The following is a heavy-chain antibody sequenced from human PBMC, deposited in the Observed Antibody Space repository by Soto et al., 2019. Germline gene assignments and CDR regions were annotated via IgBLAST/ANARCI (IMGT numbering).Heavy chain of an antibody. CDR3: ARGHDSGDYQNWFDP. CDR2: IYYSGST. D-gene: IGHD4-17*01. CDR1: GGSISSYY. J-gene: IGHJ5*02. V-gene: IGHV4-59*01. Sequence: SETLSLTCTVSGGSISSYYWSWIRQPPGKGLEWIGYIYYSGSTNYNPSLKSRVTISVDTSKNQFSLKLSSVTAADTAVYYCARGHDSGDYQNWFDPWGKGTLVTVSS.